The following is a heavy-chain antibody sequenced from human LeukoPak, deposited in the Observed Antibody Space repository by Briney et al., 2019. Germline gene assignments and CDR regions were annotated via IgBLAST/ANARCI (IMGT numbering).Heavy chain of an antibody. D-gene: IGHD4-11*01. CDR1: GGSICSYS. Sequence: LETLSLTRTVSGGSICSYSWTWIRQPPGKRLEWIGFIRYSGSTNYNPSLKSRVTISADKSISTAYLQWSSLQASDTAMYYCARLAVYYSNYVGWCDPGGQGTLVTVSS. J-gene: IGHJ5*02. CDR3: ARLAVYYSNYVGWCDP. CDR2: IRYSGST. V-gene: IGHV4-59*12.